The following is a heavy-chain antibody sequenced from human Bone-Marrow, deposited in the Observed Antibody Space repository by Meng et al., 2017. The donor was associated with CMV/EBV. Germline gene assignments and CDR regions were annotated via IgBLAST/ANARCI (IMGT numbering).Heavy chain of an antibody. CDR2: ISSSSSYI. CDR1: GFTFSSYW. V-gene: IGHV3-21*01. CDR3: ARVISLEPTPSFYYYYGMDV. J-gene: IGHJ6*02. Sequence: GESLKISCAASGFTFSSYWMHWVRQAPGKGLEWVSSISSSSSYIYYADSVKGRFTISRDNAKNSLYLQMNSLRAEDTAVYYCARVISLEPTPSFYYYYGMDVWGQGTTVTVSS. D-gene: IGHD1-1*01.